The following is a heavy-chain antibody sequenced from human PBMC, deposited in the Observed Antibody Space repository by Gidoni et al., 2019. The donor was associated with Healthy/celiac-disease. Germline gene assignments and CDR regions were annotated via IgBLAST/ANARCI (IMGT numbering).Heavy chain of an antibody. V-gene: IGHV3-33*01. J-gene: IGHJ6*02. CDR1: GFTFSSYG. D-gene: IGHD6-13*01. CDR3: AGLGAAAGTDYYYYYGMDV. CDR2: IWYDGSNK. Sequence: QVQLVESGGGVVQPGRSLRLSWAASGFTFSSYGMHWVRQAPGKGLEWGAVIWYDGSNKYYADSVKGRFTISRDNSKNTLYLQMNSLRAEDTAVYYCAGLGAAAGTDYYYYYGMDVWGQGTTVTVSS.